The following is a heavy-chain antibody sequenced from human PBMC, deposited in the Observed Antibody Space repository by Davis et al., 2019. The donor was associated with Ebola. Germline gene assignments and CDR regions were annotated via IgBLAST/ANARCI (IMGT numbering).Heavy chain of an antibody. CDR2: ISSDSDYI. J-gene: IGHJ3*02. Sequence: GGSLRLSCAASGFTFSTYSMSWVRQAPGKGLEWVSSISSDSDYIYYADSAKGRFTISRDNAKNSLYLQMNSLRAEDTAVYYCARDAPLHCSTTRCSPVNGLDIWGRGTLVTVSS. V-gene: IGHV3-21*01. D-gene: IGHD2-2*01. CDR3: ARDAPLHCSTTRCSPVNGLDI. CDR1: GFTFSTYS.